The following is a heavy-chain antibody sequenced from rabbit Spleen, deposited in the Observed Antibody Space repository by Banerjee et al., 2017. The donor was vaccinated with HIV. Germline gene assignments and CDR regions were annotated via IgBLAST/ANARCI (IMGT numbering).Heavy chain of an antibody. Sequence: QSLEESGGDLVKPGASLTLTCTASGVSFSISSYMCWVRQAPGKGLEWIACIDSGSSGFTYYASWAKGRFTISKPPSTTVTLQMTRLTAADTATYFCARYTSSSFSSYGMDLWGPGTLVTVS. D-gene: IGHD1-1*01. CDR2: IDSGSSGFT. J-gene: IGHJ6*01. CDR3: ARYTSSSFSSYGMDL. CDR1: GVSFSISSY. V-gene: IGHV1S40*01.